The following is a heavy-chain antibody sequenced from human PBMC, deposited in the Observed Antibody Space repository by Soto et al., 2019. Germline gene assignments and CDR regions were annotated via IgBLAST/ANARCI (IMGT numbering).Heavy chain of an antibody. CDR3: ARGLHSLFDY. CDR1: GFTFSNYG. J-gene: IGHJ4*02. CDR2: IWYDGNNK. Sequence: PGGSLRLSCAASGFTFSNYGMHWVRQAPGKGLEWVAVIWYDGNNKYYADSVKDRFTISRDNSNNTLYVQMTSLRAEDTAVYYCARGLHSLFDYWGQGTLVTVSS. D-gene: IGHD2-21*01. V-gene: IGHV3-33*01.